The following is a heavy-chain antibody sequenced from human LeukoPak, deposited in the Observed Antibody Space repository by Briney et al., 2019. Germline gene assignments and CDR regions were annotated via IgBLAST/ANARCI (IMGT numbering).Heavy chain of an antibody. V-gene: IGHV3-7*01. CDR2: IKQDGSEE. D-gene: IGHD4-17*01. Sequence: PGGSLRLSCAASGFTFSSYSMNWVRQAPGKGLEWVANIKQDGSEEYYVDSVKGRFTISRDNAKNSLYLQMNSLRAEDTAVYYCARVVDDYGDPYYFDYWGQGTLVTVSS. J-gene: IGHJ4*02. CDR1: GFTFSSYS. CDR3: ARVVDDYGDPYYFDY.